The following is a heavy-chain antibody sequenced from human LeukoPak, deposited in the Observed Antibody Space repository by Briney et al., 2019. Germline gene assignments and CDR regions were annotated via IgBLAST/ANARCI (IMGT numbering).Heavy chain of an antibody. CDR3: ARRSNVVVPAAMLDYYYMDV. V-gene: IGHV4-59*08. Sequence: SETLSLTCTVSGGYISSYYWSWIRQPPGKGLEWIGYIYYSGSTNYNPSLKSRVTISVDTSKNQFSLKLSSVTAADTAVYYCARRSNVVVPAAMLDYYYMDVWGKGTTVTVSS. CDR2: IYYSGST. D-gene: IGHD2-2*01. CDR1: GGYISSYY. J-gene: IGHJ6*03.